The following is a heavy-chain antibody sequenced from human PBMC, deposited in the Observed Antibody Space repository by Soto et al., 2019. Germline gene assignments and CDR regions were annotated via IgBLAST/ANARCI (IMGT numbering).Heavy chain of an antibody. CDR1: GFTFSSYS. D-gene: IGHD3-22*01. CDR2: ISSSSSTI. V-gene: IGHV3-48*02. J-gene: IGHJ4*02. Sequence: PGGSLRLSCAASGFTFSSYSMNWVRQAPGKGLEWASYISSSSSTIYYADSVKGRFTISRDNAKNSLYLQMNSLRDEDTAVYYCARDPPITMIVVGPFDYWGQGTLVTVSS. CDR3: ARDPPITMIVVGPFDY.